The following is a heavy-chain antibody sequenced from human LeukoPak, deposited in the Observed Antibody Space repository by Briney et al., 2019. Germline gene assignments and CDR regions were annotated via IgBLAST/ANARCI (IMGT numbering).Heavy chain of an antibody. Sequence: ASVKVSCKASGGTFSSYAISWVRQAPGQGLEWMGGIIPIFGTANYAQKFQGRVTITADESTSTAYMELSSLRSEDTAMYYCATLGPNYLYFDWLLFWGQGTLVTVSS. CDR1: GGTFSSYA. V-gene: IGHV1-69*01. D-gene: IGHD3-9*01. J-gene: IGHJ4*02. CDR3: ATLGPNYLYFDWLLF. CDR2: IIPIFGTA.